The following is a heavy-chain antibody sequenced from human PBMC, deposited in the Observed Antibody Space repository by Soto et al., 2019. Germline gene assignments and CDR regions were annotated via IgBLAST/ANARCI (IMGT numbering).Heavy chain of an antibody. CDR2: IIPIFGTA. CDR3: ARDRGPSSGYYPYWFDP. D-gene: IGHD3-22*01. J-gene: IGHJ5*02. CDR1: GGTFSSYA. Sequence: QVQLVQAGAEVKKPGSSVKVSCKASGGTFSSYAISWVRQAPGQGLEWMGEIIPIFGTANYAQKFQGRVTITAAXSXSXXYMELSSLRSEDTAVYYCARDRGPSSGYYPYWFDPWGQGTLVTVSS. V-gene: IGHV1-69*12.